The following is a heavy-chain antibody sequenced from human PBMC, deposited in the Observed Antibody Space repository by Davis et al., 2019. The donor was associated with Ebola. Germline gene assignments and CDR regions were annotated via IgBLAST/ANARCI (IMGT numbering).Heavy chain of an antibody. Sequence: AASVKVSCKASGYTFTNFGFNWVRQAPGQGLEWMGWISAYNGNTHYAQKIQDRATMTTDSSTNTAYIELRSLRSDDTAVYYCARVGRAVEMDYWGQGTPLIVSS. CDR1: GYTFTNFG. D-gene: IGHD5-24*01. J-gene: IGHJ4*02. V-gene: IGHV1-18*04. CDR2: ISAYNGNT. CDR3: ARVGRAVEMDY.